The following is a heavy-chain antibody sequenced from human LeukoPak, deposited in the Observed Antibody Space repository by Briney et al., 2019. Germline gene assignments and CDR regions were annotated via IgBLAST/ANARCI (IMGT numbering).Heavy chain of an antibody. D-gene: IGHD1-26*01. CDR1: GYAFTTHG. CDR2: ISAYNGNI. J-gene: IGHJ6*02. CDR3: AREELQYYYYGMDV. V-gene: IGHV1-18*01. Sequence: ASVKVSCKASGYAFTTHGITWGRQAPGQGLEWMGWISAYNGNINYAQKLQGRVTMTTDTSTSTAYMELRSLRSDDTAVYYCAREELQYYYYGMDVWGQGTTVTVSS.